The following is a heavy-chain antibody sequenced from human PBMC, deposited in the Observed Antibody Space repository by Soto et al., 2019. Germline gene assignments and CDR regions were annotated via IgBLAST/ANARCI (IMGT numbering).Heavy chain of an antibody. J-gene: IGHJ4*02. Sequence: EVQLMESGGGLVQPGGSLRLSCAASEFSFSSYALNWVRQGPGKGLEWVSAISATGTTTYYADSVKGRFTISRDNSKTAFFLQRDHLSPQDTAVYYCATYCSPCDYWGQGTLVTVSS. V-gene: IGHV3-23*01. D-gene: IGHD6-13*01. CDR2: ISATGTTT. CDR1: EFSFSSYA. CDR3: ATYCSPCDY.